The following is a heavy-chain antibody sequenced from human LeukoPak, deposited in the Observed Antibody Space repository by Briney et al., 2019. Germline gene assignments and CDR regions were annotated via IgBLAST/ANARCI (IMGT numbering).Heavy chain of an antibody. CDR2: INTDGSST. J-gene: IGHJ4*02. Sequence: GGSLRLSCAASGFTFSSYWMHWVRQAPGKGLVWVSRINTDGSSTSYADSVKGRFTISRDNAKNTLYLQMNSLRAEDTAVCYCARGRYGSGSYYEGYWGQGTLVTVSS. D-gene: IGHD3-10*01. V-gene: IGHV3-74*01. CDR1: GFTFSSYW. CDR3: ARGRYGSGSYYEGY.